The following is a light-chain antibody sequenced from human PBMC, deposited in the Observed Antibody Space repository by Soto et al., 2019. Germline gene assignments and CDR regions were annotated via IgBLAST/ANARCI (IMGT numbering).Light chain of an antibody. V-gene: IGKV3-15*01. CDR1: ESVSSN. CDR3: QQYNSWPPIT. J-gene: IGKJ5*01. Sequence: EVVMTQSPATLSVSPGERATLSCRASESVSSNLAWYQKRPGQAPRLVIYGASTRATGIPARFSGGGSGTEFTLTISSLQSEDFAVYYCQQYNSWPPITFGQGTRLEI. CDR2: GAS.